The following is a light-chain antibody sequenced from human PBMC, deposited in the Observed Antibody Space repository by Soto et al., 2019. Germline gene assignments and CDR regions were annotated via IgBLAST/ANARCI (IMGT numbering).Light chain of an antibody. V-gene: IGLV2-14*03. CDR3: SSYTTTTTAV. Sequence: QSALTQPASVSGSPGQSITIACTGSSSDIGGYNFVSWYQQHPGKAPKLMIYDVIKRPSGVSRRFSGSKSGNTASLTISGLQAEDEADYFCSSYTTTTTAVFGGGTKLTVL. CDR1: SSDIGGYNF. J-gene: IGLJ2*01. CDR2: DVI.